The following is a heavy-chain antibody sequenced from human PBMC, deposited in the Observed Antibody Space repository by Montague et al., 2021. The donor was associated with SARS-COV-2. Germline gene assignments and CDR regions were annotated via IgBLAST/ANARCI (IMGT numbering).Heavy chain of an antibody. V-gene: IGHV3-48*03. J-gene: IGHJ6*02. CDR1: GFTFSSYE. CDR3: ARDEGLKYGSGDYYGMDV. Sequence: SLRLSCAASGFTFSSYEMNWVRQAPGKRLEWVSYISSSGSTIYYADSVKGRFTISRDNAKNSLYLQMNSLRAEDTAVYYCARDEGLKYGSGDYYGMDVWGQGTTVTVSS. D-gene: IGHD3-10*01. CDR2: ISSSGSTI.